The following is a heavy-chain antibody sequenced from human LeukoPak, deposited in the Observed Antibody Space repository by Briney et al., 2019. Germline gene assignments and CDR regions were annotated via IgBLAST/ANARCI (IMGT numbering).Heavy chain of an antibody. D-gene: IGHD1-1*01. V-gene: IGHV4-30-2*01. CDR1: GGSVSSGSYY. J-gene: IGHJ4*02. CDR2: IYHSGST. CDR3: ATSTSYPYYFDY. Sequence: SETLSLTCTVSGGSVSSGSYYWSWIRQPPGKGLEWIGYIYHSGSTYYNPSLKSRVTISVDRSKNQFSLKLSSVTAADTAVYYCATSTSYPYYFDYWGQGTLVTVSS.